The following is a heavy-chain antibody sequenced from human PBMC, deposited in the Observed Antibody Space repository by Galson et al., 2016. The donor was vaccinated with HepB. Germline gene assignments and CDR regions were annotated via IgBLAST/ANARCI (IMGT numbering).Heavy chain of an antibody. CDR3: ARGLGGISINVNYGMDV. Sequence: ETLSLTCAVDGGSFNDYQWSWIRQPPGKGLEWIGEINHTGRTNYNPSLKSRVTMSVDTSKRQLSLRLSSVDAADTAVYYCARGLGGISINVNYGMDVWGQGTTVTVSS. CDR1: GGSFNDYQ. J-gene: IGHJ6*02. V-gene: IGHV4-34*01. D-gene: IGHD3-16*01. CDR2: INHTGRT.